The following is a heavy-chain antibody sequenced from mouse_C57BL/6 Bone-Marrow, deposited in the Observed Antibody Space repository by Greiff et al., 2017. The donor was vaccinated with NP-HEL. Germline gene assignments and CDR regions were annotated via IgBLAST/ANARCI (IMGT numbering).Heavy chain of an antibody. CDR2: IWSGGST. Sequence: QVQLKESGPGLVQPSQSLSITCTVSGFSLPSYGVHWVRQSPGKGLEWLGVIWSGGSTDYNAAFISRLSISKDNSKSQVFFKMNSLQADDTAIYYCARKRAAQATYAMDYWGQGTSVTVSS. J-gene: IGHJ4*01. D-gene: IGHD3-2*02. V-gene: IGHV2-2*01. CDR3: ARKRAAQATYAMDY. CDR1: GFSLPSYG.